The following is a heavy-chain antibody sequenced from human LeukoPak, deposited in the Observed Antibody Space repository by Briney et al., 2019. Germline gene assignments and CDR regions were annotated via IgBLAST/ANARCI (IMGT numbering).Heavy chain of an antibody. V-gene: IGHV3-48*03. D-gene: IGHD3-10*01. J-gene: IGHJ5*02. CDR1: GFTFSSYE. Sequence: GGSLRLSCAASGFTFSSYEMNWVRQAPGKRLEWVSYISSSGSTIYYADSVKGRFTISRDNAKNSLYLQMNSLRAEDTAVYYCARAGRVGYYYGSGTFSWFDPWGQGTLVTVSS. CDR3: ARAGRVGYYYGSGTFSWFDP. CDR2: ISSSGSTI.